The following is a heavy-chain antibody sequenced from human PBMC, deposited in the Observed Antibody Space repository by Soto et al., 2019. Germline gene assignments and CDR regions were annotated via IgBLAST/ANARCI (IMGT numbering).Heavy chain of an antibody. J-gene: IGHJ4*02. V-gene: IGHV3-30*18. CDR3: AKESVSTDKKYFFDF. CDR2: ISFDGSNQ. Sequence: GGSLRLSCAASGFTFSSYGMNWVRQAPGKGLEWVTVISFDGSNQYYADSVKGRFTISRDNSKNTLYLQLNSLRAEDTAVYYCAKESVSTDKKYFFDFWGQGTLVTVSS. D-gene: IGHD1-1*01. CDR1: GFTFSSYG.